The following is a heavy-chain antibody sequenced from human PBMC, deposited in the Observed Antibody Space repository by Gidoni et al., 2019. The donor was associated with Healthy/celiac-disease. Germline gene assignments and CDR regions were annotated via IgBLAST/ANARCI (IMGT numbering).Heavy chain of an antibody. Sequence: QVQLQESGPGLVKPSETLSLTCTVSGGSISSYYWSWIRQPAGKGLEWIGRIYTSGSTNYNPPLKSRVTMSVDTSKNQFSLKLSSVTAADTAVYYCARAGYYGSGSYDYYYYMDVWGKGTTVTVSS. J-gene: IGHJ6*03. D-gene: IGHD3-10*01. V-gene: IGHV4-4*07. CDR1: GGSISSYY. CDR2: IYTSGST. CDR3: ARAGYYGSGSYDYYYYMDV.